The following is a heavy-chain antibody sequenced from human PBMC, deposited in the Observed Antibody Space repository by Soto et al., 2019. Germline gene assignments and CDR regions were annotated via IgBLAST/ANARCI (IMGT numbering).Heavy chain of an antibody. Sequence: ASGKVSCQASGYTFTSHGIRWVRQAPGQGLEWMGWISAYNGNTNYAQKLQGRVTMTTDTSTSTAYMELRSLRSDDTAVYYCAIRYDILTGIANFDYSGQATLVTVSA. CDR3: AIRYDILTGIANFDY. CDR1: GYTFTSHG. D-gene: IGHD3-9*01. J-gene: IGHJ4*02. CDR2: ISAYNGNT. V-gene: IGHV1-18*01.